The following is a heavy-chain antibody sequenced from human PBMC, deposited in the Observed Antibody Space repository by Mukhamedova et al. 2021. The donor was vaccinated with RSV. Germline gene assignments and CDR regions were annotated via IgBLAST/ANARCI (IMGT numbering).Heavy chain of an antibody. D-gene: IGHD1-1*01. CDR3: ARHDTTRRTGAMDL. V-gene: IGHV5-51*01. Sequence: GDSDTRYSPSFQGQVTISADKSISTAYLQWRSLRASDTAMYFCARHDTTRRTGAMDLWGQGTMVTVSS. J-gene: IGHJ6*02. CDR2: GDSDT.